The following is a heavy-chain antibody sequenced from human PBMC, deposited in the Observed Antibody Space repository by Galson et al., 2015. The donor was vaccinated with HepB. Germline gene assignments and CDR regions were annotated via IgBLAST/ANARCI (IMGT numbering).Heavy chain of an antibody. CDR3: ARLTDILAGYYYYGLDV. V-gene: IGHV5-51*01. CDR2: IYPGDSDT. CDR1: GFIFTNYW. J-gene: IGHJ6*02. Sequence: QSGAEVKKPGESLKISCQGSGFIFTNYWIAWVRQMPGKGLEWMGFIYPGDSDTRYSPSFQGQVTISADKSIRTAYLQWSSLKASDTAMYYCARLTDILAGYYYYGLDVWGQGTTVIVSS. D-gene: IGHD3-9*01.